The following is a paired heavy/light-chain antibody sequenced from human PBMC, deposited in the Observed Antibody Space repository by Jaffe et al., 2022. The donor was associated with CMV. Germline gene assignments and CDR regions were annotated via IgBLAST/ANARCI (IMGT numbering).Heavy chain of an antibody. CDR2: IHPGDSDT. CDR1: GYSFTSYW. V-gene: IGHV5-51*01. CDR3: ARLDGYHRGPSQLDY. D-gene: IGHD5-12*01. Sequence: EVQLVQSGAEVKKPGESLKISCKASGYSFTSYWIGWVRQMPGKGLEWMGIIHPGDSDTRYSPSFQGQVTISVDKSISTAFLQWSSLKASDSAMYYCARLDGYHRGPSQLDYWGQGTLVTISS. J-gene: IGHJ4*02.
Light chain of an antibody. CDR3: GTWDSSLSAYVI. J-gene: IGLJ2*01. Sequence: QSILTQPPSVSAAPGQKVTISCSGSSSNIGNNYVSWYQQLPGTAPKLLIYENNKRPSGIPDRFSGSKSGTSATLGITGLQTGDEADYYCGTWDSSLSAYVIFGGGTKLTVL. V-gene: IGLV1-51*02. CDR2: ENN. CDR1: SSNIGNNY.